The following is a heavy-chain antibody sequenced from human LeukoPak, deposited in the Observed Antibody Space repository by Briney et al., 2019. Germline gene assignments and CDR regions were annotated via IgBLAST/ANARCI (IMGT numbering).Heavy chain of an antibody. CDR1: GQSVSGSRSY. D-gene: IGHD1-14*01. J-gene: IGHJ5*02. CDR3: AKEPDGIRFDP. V-gene: IGHV4-34*12. Sequence: SETLSLTCAVYGQSVSGSRSYWAWIRQPPGKGLEWFGNVLLSGRTTYNPALESRVSISMDSSKNQFSLTLTSVTAADTAVYYCAKEPDGIRFDPWGQGTLVTVSS. CDR2: VLLSGRT.